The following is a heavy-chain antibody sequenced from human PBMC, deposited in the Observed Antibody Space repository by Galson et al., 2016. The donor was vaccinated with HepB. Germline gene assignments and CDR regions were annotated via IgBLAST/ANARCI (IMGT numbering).Heavy chain of an antibody. CDR2: IDQDGSEK. J-gene: IGHJ3*02. CDR1: GFTFSKYW. V-gene: IGHV3-7*05. D-gene: IGHD3-22*01. Sequence: SLRLSCAASGFTFSKYWMSWVRQAPGKGLEWVANIDQDGSEKYYVDSVKGRVTISRDNAKNALYLQMNSPGAEDTAVYYCARDNSRRENSGYHAFDIWGQGTMVTVSS. CDR3: ARDNSRRENSGYHAFDI.